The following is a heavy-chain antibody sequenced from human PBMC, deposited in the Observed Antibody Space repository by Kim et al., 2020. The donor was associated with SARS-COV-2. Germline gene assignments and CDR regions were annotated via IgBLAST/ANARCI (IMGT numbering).Heavy chain of an antibody. V-gene: IGHV4-34*01. J-gene: IGHJ4*02. CDR2: INHSGST. CDR3: ARVWYYDSSGYYKYYFDY. D-gene: IGHD3-22*01. Sequence: SETLSLTCAVYGGSFSGYYWSWIRQPPGKGLEWIGEINHSGSTNYNPSLKSRVTISVDTSKNQFSLKLSSVTAADTAVYYCARVWYYDSSGYYKYYFDYWGQGTLVTVSS. CDR1: GGSFSGYY.